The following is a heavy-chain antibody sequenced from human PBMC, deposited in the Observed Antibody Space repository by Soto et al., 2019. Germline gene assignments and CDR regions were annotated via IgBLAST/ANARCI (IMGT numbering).Heavy chain of an antibody. CDR1: GFTFSSNW. D-gene: IGHD6-19*01. V-gene: IGHV3-74*01. CDR3: ARGPSGWFGFDY. Sequence: EVQLVESGGGLVQPGGSLRLSCAGSGFTFSSNWMHWVRQDPGKGLVWVSRLNSDGTSASYADSVKGRFTISRDNAKNTLLLQRISLTAEGTALYYCARGPSGWFGFDYWGQGTLVTVSA. CDR2: LNSDGTSA. J-gene: IGHJ4*02.